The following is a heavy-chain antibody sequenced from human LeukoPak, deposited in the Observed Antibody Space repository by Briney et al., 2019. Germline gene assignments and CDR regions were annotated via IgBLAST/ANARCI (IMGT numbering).Heavy chain of an antibody. D-gene: IGHD6-13*01. J-gene: IGHJ5*02. CDR2: IYYSGST. Sequence: SETLSLTCTVSGGSISSGGYYWSWIRQHPGKGLEWIGYIYYSGSTYYNTSLKSRVTISVDTSKNQFSLKLSSVTAADTAVYYCARERTGEQLVVDPWGQGTLVTVSS. CDR1: GGSISSGGYY. V-gene: IGHV4-31*03. CDR3: ARERTGEQLVVDP.